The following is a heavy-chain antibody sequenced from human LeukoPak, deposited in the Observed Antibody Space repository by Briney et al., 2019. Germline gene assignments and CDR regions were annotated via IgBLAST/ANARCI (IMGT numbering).Heavy chain of an antibody. V-gene: IGHV1-2*02. CDR1: GYTFTAYY. CDR2: INPNSGGT. CDR3: ATAPLNGYTSGWYSFDY. J-gene: IGHJ4*02. Sequence: ASVKVSCKASGYTFTAYYMHWVRQAPGQGLEWMGWINPNSGGTNYAQKFQDRVTMTRDTSISTASMELNRLRSDDMAVYYCATAPLNGYTSGWYSFDYWGQGTLVTVSS. D-gene: IGHD6-19*01.